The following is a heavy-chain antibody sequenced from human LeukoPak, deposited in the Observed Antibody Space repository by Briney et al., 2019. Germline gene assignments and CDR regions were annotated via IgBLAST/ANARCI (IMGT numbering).Heavy chain of an antibody. D-gene: IGHD6-13*01. J-gene: IGHJ4*02. V-gene: IGHV4-59*01. CDR1: GGSISSYY. CDR3: AREGSSSWYGY. CDR2: IYYSGST. Sequence: KPSETLSLTCTVSGGSISSYYWSWIRQPPGKGLEWIGYIYYSGSTNYNPSLKSRVTISVDTSKNQFSLKLSSVTAADTAVYYCAREGSSSWYGYWGQGTLVTVSS.